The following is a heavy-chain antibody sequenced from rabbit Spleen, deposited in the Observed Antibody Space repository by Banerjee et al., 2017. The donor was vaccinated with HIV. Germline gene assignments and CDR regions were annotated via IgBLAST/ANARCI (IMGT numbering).Heavy chain of an antibody. CDR3: ARDTSSSFSSYGMDL. CDR2: IYIGSVENI. J-gene: IGHJ6*01. V-gene: IGHV1S45*01. Sequence: QEQLVESGGGLVQPEGSLTLTCTASGFDFSSKVVCWVRQAPGKGLEWIGCIYIGSVENIYYASWAKGRFTISKTSSTTVTLQMTSLTAADTATYFCARDTSSSFSSYGMDLWGQGTLVTVS. CDR1: GFDFSSKVV. D-gene: IGHD1-1*01.